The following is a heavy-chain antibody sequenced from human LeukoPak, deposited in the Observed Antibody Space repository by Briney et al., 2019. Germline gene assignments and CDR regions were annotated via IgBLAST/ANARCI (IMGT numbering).Heavy chain of an antibody. CDR3: ARGTRDIVLVPTAFRSWFDP. D-gene: IGHD2-2*01. CDR2: INPKSGAT. J-gene: IGHJ5*02. V-gene: IGHV1-2*02. CDR1: GYTLTDFY. Sequence: ASVKVSCKASGYTLTDFYMHWVRQAPGQGLECLGWINPKSGATNYAQKFQGRVNMTRDTSNSTAYMELGSLTSDDTAVYYCARGTRDIVLVPTAFRSWFDPWGQGTLVTVSS.